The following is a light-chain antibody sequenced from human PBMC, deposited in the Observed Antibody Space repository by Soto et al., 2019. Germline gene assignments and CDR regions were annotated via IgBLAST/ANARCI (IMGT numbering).Light chain of an antibody. J-gene: IGKJ1*01. CDR3: QQYGSSGT. Sequence: NVFTPSPGPRSLSPGERATLSLRASQSVSNNYLAWYQQKPGQAPRLLIYGASNRATGIPDRFSGSGSGTDFTLTISRLEPEDFAVYYCQQYGSSGTFGQGTKVDIK. V-gene: IGKV3-20*01. CDR1: QSVSNNY. CDR2: GAS.